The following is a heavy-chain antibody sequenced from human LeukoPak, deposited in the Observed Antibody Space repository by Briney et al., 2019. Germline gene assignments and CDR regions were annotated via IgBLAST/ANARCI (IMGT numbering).Heavy chain of an antibody. CDR2: ISAYNGNT. D-gene: IGHD2-2*01. J-gene: IGHJ6*02. CDR3: ARDQAPAAISYGMDV. CDR1: GYTFTSYG. V-gene: IGHV1-18*01. Sequence: ASVKVSCKASGYTFTSYGISWVRQAPGQGLEWMGWISAYNGNTNYAQKLQGRVTMTTDTSTSTAYMELRSLRSDDTAVYYCARDQAPAAISYGMDVWGQGTTVTVSS.